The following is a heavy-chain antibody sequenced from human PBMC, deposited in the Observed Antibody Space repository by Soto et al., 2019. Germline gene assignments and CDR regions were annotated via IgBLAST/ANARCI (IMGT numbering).Heavy chain of an antibody. CDR2: IDPSDSYT. V-gene: IGHV5-10-1*01. D-gene: IGHD2-2*01. CDR3: ARHIPPRISLDVNGVSCLDP. CDR1: GYSFTGYW. J-gene: IGHJ5*02. Sequence: PGESLKISCKGSGYSFTGYWITWVRQMPGKGLEWMGKIDPSDSYTDYSPSFQGHVTISDDKSISTAYLQWSSLKASDTAVYDCARHIPPRISLDVNGVSCLDPWGQGTLVTVS.